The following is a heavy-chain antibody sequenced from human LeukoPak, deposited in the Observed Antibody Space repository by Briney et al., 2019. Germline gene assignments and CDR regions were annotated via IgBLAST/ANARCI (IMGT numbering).Heavy chain of an antibody. J-gene: IGHJ2*01. V-gene: IGHV3-49*04. CDR1: GFTFGDFA. CDR3: TRDNAAAGSYWSFDL. CDR2: IRSKAYGGTT. D-gene: IGHD6-13*01. Sequence: GGSLRLTCTASGFTFGDFAMSWVRQAPGKGLEWVSFIRSKAYGGTTEYAASVKGRFTISRDDSKSIAYLQMNSLKTEDSAVYYCTRDNAAAGSYWSFDLWGRGTLVTVSS.